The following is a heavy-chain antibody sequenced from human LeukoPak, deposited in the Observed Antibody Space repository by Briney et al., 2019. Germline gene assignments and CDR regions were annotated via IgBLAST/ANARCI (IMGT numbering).Heavy chain of an antibody. D-gene: IGHD1-26*01. V-gene: IGHV1-2*02. CDR2: ISPNSGDT. J-gene: IGHJ3*01. Sequence: ASVKVSCKASGYTLTAYYIHWVRQAPGQGLQWMGWISPNSGDTDFAQNFQGRVTMTRDTPISTVYMTLSSLRSDDTAAYYCARIISYGGSDGFDLWGQGTTVTVSS. CDR1: GYTLTAYY. CDR3: ARIISYGGSDGFDL.